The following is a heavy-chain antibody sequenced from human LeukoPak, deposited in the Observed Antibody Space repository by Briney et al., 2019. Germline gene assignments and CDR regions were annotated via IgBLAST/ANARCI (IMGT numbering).Heavy chain of an antibody. V-gene: IGHV3-23*01. CDR1: GFTFSSYG. Sequence: PGGSLRLSCAASGFTFSSYGMSWVRQAPGKGLEWVSAISGSGGSTYYADSVKGRFTISRDNSKNTLYLQMNSLRAEDTAVYYCAKTIQQYGDYHDAFDIWGQGTMVTVSS. CDR2: ISGSGGST. CDR3: AKTIQQYGDYHDAFDI. D-gene: IGHD4-17*01. J-gene: IGHJ3*02.